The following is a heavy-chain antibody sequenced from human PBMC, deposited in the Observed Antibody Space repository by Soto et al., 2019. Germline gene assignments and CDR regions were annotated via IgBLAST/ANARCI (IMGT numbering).Heavy chain of an antibody. CDR3: ARGNYYGSGCYSTIDY. CDR2: IYYSGST. CDR1: GGSISSYY. V-gene: IGHV4-59*01. D-gene: IGHD3-10*01. J-gene: IGHJ4*02. Sequence: SETLSLTCTVSGGSISSYYWSWIRQPPGKGLEWIGYIYYSGSTNYNPSLKSRVTISVDTSKNQFSLKLSSVTAADTAVYYCARGNYYGSGCYSTIDYWGQGTLVTVSS.